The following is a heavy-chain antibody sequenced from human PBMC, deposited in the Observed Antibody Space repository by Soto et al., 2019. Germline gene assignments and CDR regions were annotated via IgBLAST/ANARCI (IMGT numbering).Heavy chain of an antibody. V-gene: IGHV3-30*18. J-gene: IGHJ6*02. CDR2: ISYDGSNK. CDR3: AKDFGYRVGNYYFGMDV. D-gene: IGHD6-25*01. Sequence: QVQLVESGGGVVQPGRSLRLSCAVSGFTFSSYGMHWVRQAPGKGLEWVSFISYDGSNKYYADSVKGRFTISRDISKNTLYLQMNSLRPEDTAVYYCAKDFGYRVGNYYFGMDVWGQGTTVTVSS. CDR1: GFTFSSYG.